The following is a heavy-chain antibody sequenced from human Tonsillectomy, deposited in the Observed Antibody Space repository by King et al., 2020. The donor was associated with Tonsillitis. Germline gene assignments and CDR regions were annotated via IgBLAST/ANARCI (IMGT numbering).Heavy chain of an antibody. CDR3: TTAEDIVLMVYAIGAFDI. CDR2: IKSKSDAGTT. D-gene: IGHD2-8*01. CDR1: GFTFSNAW. V-gene: IGHV3-15*01. Sequence: VQLVESGGGLVKPGGSLRLSCAASGFTFSNAWLNWVRQAPGKGLEWVGRIKSKSDAGTTDYAAPVKGRFTISRDDSKNTLYLQMNSLQTEDTAVYYCTTAEDIVLMVYAIGAFDIWGQGTMVTVSS. J-gene: IGHJ3*02.